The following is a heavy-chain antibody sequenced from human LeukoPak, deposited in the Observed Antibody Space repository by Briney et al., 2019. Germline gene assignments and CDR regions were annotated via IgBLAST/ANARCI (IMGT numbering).Heavy chain of an antibody. CDR3: ARDTAAATVDY. J-gene: IGHJ4*02. CDR2: IYYSGSI. D-gene: IGHD6-13*01. CDR1: GGSISGGGYY. Sequence: SQTLSLTCTVSGGSISGGGYYWSWIRQHPGKGLEWIGYIYYSGSIYYNPSLKSRVTISVDTSKNQFSLKLSSVTAADTAVYYCARDTAAATVDYWGQGTLVTVSS. V-gene: IGHV4-31*03.